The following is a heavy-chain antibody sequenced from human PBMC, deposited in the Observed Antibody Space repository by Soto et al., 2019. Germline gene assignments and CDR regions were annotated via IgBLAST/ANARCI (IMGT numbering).Heavy chain of an antibody. Sequence: QIQLVQSGGDVKTPGASVKVSCTTSRYTFTSHGIAWVRQAPGQGLEWMGWISTFNGKTDYAQKFQGRVTMTAETITSTVQMELRSLRSDDTAVYYCARLLTEGATFREDAFDLWGQGTKVTVSS. V-gene: IGHV1-18*01. CDR2: ISTFNGKT. CDR1: RYTFTSHG. CDR3: ARLLTEGATFREDAFDL. J-gene: IGHJ3*01. D-gene: IGHD3-9*01.